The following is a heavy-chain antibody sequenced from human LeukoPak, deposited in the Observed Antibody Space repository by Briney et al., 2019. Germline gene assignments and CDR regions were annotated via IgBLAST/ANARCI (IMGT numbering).Heavy chain of an antibody. CDR3: AKDNGEQYYFDY. D-gene: IGHD6-19*01. CDR2: ISGSGDST. Sequence: PGGSLRLSCAASGFTFSSYAMSWVRQAPGKGLEWVSAISGSGDSTYYAGSVKGRFTISRDNSKNTLYLQMNSLRAEDTAVYYCAKDNGEQYYFDYWGQGTLVTVSS. V-gene: IGHV3-23*01. J-gene: IGHJ4*02. CDR1: GFTFSSYA.